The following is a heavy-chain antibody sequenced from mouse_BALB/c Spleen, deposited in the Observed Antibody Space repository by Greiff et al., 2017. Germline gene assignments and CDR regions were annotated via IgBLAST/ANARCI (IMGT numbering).Heavy chain of an antibody. Sequence: QVQLKESGPGLVAPSQSLSITCTVSGFSLTSYGVHWVRQPPGKGLEWLGVIWAGGSTNYNSALMSRLSISKDNSKSQVFLKMNSLQTDDTARYYWAREDYGYDWFAYWGQGTLVTVSA. CDR1: GFSLTSYG. V-gene: IGHV2-9*02. CDR2: IWAGGST. D-gene: IGHD2-2*01. J-gene: IGHJ3*01. CDR3: AREDYGYDWFAY.